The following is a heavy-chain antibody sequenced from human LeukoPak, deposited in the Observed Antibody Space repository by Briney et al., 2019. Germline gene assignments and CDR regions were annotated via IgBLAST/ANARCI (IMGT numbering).Heavy chain of an antibody. V-gene: IGHV4-59*01. D-gene: IGHD3-16*02. Sequence: PSETLSLTCTVSGGSISSYYWSWIRQPPGKGLEWVGYIYYSGSTNYNPSLKSRVTISVDTSKSQFSLKLSSVTAADTAVYYCARARWDYYDYVWGSYLTEAPYFDYWGQGTLVTVSS. CDR3: ARARWDYYDYVWGSYLTEAPYFDY. CDR2: IYYSGST. CDR1: GGSISSYY. J-gene: IGHJ4*02.